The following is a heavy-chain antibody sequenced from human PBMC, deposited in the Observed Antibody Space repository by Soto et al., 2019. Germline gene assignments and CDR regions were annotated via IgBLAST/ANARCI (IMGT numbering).Heavy chain of an antibody. D-gene: IGHD3-3*01. CDR3: ARDRSGLRFLEWLFDAFDI. V-gene: IGHV3-23*01. J-gene: IGHJ3*02. CDR2: ISGSGGSI. Sequence: GGSLRLSCAASGFTFSSYAMSWVRQAPGRGLEWVSAISGSGGSIYYADSVKGRFTISRDNAKNTLYLQMNSLRAEDTAVYYCARDRSGLRFLEWLFDAFDIWGQGTMVTVSS. CDR1: GFTFSSYA.